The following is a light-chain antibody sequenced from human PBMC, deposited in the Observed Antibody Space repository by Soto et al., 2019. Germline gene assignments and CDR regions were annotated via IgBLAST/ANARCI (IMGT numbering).Light chain of an antibody. CDR3: QQRSNWPRWS. V-gene: IGKV3-11*01. Sequence: EIVLPQSPATLSLSPGERATLSCRASQSVSSYLAWYQQKPGQAPRLLIYDASNRATGIPARFSGSGSGTDFTLTISSLEPEDFAVYYCQQRSNWPRWSVGQGTKVDIK. J-gene: IGKJ1*01. CDR1: QSVSSY. CDR2: DAS.